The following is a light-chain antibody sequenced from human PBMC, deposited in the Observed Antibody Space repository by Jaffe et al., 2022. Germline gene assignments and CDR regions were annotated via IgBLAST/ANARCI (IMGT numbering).Light chain of an antibody. CDR3: QQYGSSPKA. Sequence: EIVLTQSPGTLSLSPGERATLSCRTSQIVSSSFLAWYQQKPGQAPRLLMYGASSRATGIPDRFSGSRSGTDFTLTISRLEPDDYAVYYCQQYGSSPKAFGQGTRLEI. J-gene: IGKJ5*01. CDR1: QIVSSSF. CDR2: GAS. V-gene: IGKV3-20*01.